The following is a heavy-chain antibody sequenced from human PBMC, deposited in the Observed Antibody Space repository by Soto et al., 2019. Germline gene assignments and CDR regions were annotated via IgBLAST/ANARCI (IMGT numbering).Heavy chain of an antibody. Sequence: GGSLRLSCAASGFTFSSYWMSWVRQAPGKGLEWVANIKQDGSEKYYVDSVKGRFTISRDNAKNSLYLQMNSLRAEDTAVYYCAGEQITIFGVAPFDPWGQGTLVTVSS. J-gene: IGHJ5*02. D-gene: IGHD3-3*01. V-gene: IGHV3-7*01. CDR2: IKQDGSEK. CDR1: GFTFSSYW. CDR3: AGEQITIFGVAPFDP.